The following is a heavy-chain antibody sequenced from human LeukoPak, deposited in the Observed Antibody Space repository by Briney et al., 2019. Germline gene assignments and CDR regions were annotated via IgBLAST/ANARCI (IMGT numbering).Heavy chain of an antibody. V-gene: IGHV1-18*01. Sequence: ASVKVSCKATGYIFSSYGLSWVRQAPGQGLEWMGWISANGIKIHCPQKFQGRVTMTTDTSTSTAYMELRSLRPDDTAVYYCARVRGLEVTHHAYGMDVWGQGTTVTVSS. D-gene: IGHD6-19*01. CDR1: GYIFSSYG. CDR3: ARVRGLEVTHHAYGMDV. J-gene: IGHJ6*02. CDR2: ISANGIKI.